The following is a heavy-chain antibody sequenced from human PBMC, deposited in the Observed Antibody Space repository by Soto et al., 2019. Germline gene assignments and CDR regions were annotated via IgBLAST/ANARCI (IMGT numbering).Heavy chain of an antibody. V-gene: IGHV4-59*01. CDR2: IYYSGST. J-gene: IGHJ6*02. CDR1: GGSISSYY. D-gene: IGHD5-18*01. Sequence: SETLSLTCTVSGGSISSYYWSWIRQPPGKGLEWIGYIYYSGSTNYNPSLKSRVTISVDTSKNQFSLKLSSVTAADTAVYYCARDRVDTGGGGMDVWGQGTTVTVSS. CDR3: ARDRVDTGGGGMDV.